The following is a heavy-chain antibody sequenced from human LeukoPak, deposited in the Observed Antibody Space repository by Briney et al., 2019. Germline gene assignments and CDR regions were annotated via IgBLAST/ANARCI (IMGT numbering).Heavy chain of an antibody. V-gene: IGHV3-21*01. CDR2: ISFSSSYI. CDR1: GFTFTSYS. J-gene: IGHJ4*02. CDR3: ARDLSYSRGSYDY. D-gene: IGHD6-19*01. Sequence: GGSLRLSCAASGFTFTSYSMNWVRQAPGKGLEWLSFISFSSSYIYYADSVKGRFTISRDNAKNSLYLQMNSLRAADTAVYYCARDLSYSRGSYDYWGQGTLVTVSS.